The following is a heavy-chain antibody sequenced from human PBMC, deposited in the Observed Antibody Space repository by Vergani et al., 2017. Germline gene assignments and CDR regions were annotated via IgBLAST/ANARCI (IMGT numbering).Heavy chain of an antibody. CDR3: ARVHGPVVVAATVNYYGMDV. CDR2: ISAYNGNT. CDR1: GYTFTSYG. V-gene: IGHV1-18*01. Sequence: QVQLVQSGAEVKKPGASVKVSYKASGYTFTSYGISWVRQAPGQGLEWMGWISAYNGNTNYAQKLQGRVTMTTDTSTSTAYMELRSLRSDDTAVYYCARVHGPVVVAATVNYYGMDVWGQGTTVTVSS. D-gene: IGHD2-15*01. J-gene: IGHJ6*02.